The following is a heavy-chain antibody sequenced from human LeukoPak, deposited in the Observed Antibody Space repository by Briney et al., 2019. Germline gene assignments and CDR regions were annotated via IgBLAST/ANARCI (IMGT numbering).Heavy chain of an antibody. Sequence: GGSLRLSCAASGFTFSSYAMSWVRQAPGKGLEWVSAISGSGGSTYYADSVKGRLTISRGNSKNTLYLQMNSLRAEDTAVYYCAKRPIAAAGRDFDDYWGQGTLVTVSS. CDR2: ISGSGGST. CDR1: GFTFSSYA. J-gene: IGHJ4*02. D-gene: IGHD6-13*01. V-gene: IGHV3-23*01. CDR3: AKRPIAAAGRDFDDY.